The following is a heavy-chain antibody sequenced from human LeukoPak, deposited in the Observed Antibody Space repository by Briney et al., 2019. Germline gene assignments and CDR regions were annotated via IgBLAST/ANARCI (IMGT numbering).Heavy chain of an antibody. Sequence: PSETLSLTCTVSGDSLGSGDYYWNWIRQHPEKGLEWIGYIYHSGSPYYNPSLKSRTSISIDTSKNQVSLKLASVTVADTAVYFCARDLGTTDSRRHWYFDLWGLGTLVTVSS. CDR1: GDSLGSGDYY. J-gene: IGHJ2*01. CDR3: ARDLGTTDSRRHWYFDL. V-gene: IGHV4-31*03. D-gene: IGHD4-11*01. CDR2: IYHSGSP.